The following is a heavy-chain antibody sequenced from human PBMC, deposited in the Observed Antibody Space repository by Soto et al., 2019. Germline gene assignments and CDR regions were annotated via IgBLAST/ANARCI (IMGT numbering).Heavy chain of an antibody. CDR3: ARTIFGVVMEYYYYYYGMDV. V-gene: IGHV1-69*01. D-gene: IGHD3-3*01. CDR2: IIPIFGTA. J-gene: IGHJ6*02. CDR1: GGTFSSYA. Sequence: QVQLVQSGAEVKKPGSSVKVSCKASGGTFSSYAISWVRQAPGQGLEWMGGIIPIFGTANYAQKFQGRVTITADESTSTAYMELSSLRSEGTAVYYCARTIFGVVMEYYYYYYGMDVWGQGTTVTVSS.